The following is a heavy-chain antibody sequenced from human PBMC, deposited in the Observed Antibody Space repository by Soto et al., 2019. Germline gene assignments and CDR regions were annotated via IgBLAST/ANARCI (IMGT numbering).Heavy chain of an antibody. D-gene: IGHD6-6*01. CDR2: IDPSDSYT. CDR1: GYSFTSYW. Sequence: PGESLKISCKGSGYSFTSYWISWVRQMPGKGLEWMGRIDPSDSYTNYSPSFQGHVTISADKSISTAYLQWSSLKASDTAMYYRARLVKSSSEYYYYYGMDVWGQGTTVTVSS. CDR3: ARLVKSSSEYYYYYGMDV. J-gene: IGHJ6*02. V-gene: IGHV5-10-1*01.